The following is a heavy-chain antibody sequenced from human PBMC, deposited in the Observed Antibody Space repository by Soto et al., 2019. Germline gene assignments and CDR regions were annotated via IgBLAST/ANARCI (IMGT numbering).Heavy chain of an antibody. V-gene: IGHV4-30-2*01. Sequence: SETLSLTCAVSGGSISSGGYSWSWIRQPPGKGLEWIGYIYHSGSTYYNPSLKSRVTISVDRSKNQFSLKLSSVTAADTAVYYCARSTYYYGPGGMDVWGQGTTVTVSS. D-gene: IGHD3-10*01. J-gene: IGHJ6*02. CDR2: IYHSGST. CDR1: GGSISSGGYS. CDR3: ARSTYYYGPGGMDV.